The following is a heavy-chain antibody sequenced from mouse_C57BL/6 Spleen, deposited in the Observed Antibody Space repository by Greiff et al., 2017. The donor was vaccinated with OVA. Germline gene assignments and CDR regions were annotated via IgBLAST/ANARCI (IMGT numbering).Heavy chain of an antibody. J-gene: IGHJ2*01. CDR3: ARWPTVDY. D-gene: IGHD2-10*01. V-gene: IGHV1-26*01. CDR1: GYTFTDYY. Sequence: VEPGASVKISCKASGYTFTDYYMNWVKQSHGKSLEWIGDINPNNGGTSYNQKFKGKATLTVDKSSSTAYMELRSLTSEDSAVYYCARWPTVDYWGKGTTLTVSS. CDR2: INPNNGGT.